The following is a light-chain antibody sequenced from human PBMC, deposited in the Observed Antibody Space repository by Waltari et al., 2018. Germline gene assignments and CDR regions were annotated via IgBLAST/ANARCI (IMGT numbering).Light chain of an antibody. CDR2: AAS. Sequence: DIRMTQSPSSLSASVGDRVTITCRASESIDTYLNWYQHKPGKAPEPLIYAASILQGGVPSRFTGSGTGTYFTRTINSLQPEDFATYYCQQSYTTPFTFGPGTKVD. CDR1: ESIDTY. V-gene: IGKV1-39*01. J-gene: IGKJ3*01. CDR3: QQSYTTPFT.